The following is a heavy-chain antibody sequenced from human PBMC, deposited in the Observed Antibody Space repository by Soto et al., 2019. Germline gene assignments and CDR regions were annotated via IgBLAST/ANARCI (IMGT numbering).Heavy chain of an antibody. Sequence: QVQLQQWGAGLLKPSETLSLTCAVYGGSFSGYYWSWIRQPPGKGLEWIGEINHSGSTNYNPSLKSRVTLSVDTSKNQFSLKLSSVTAADTAVYYCARGLSYYDSSGYRLRGGWFDPWGQGTLVTVSS. CDR3: ARGLSYYDSSGYRLRGGWFDP. D-gene: IGHD3-22*01. V-gene: IGHV4-34*01. J-gene: IGHJ5*02. CDR2: INHSGST. CDR1: GGSFSGYY.